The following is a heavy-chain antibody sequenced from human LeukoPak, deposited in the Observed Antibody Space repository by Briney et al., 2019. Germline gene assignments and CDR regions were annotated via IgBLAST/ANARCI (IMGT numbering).Heavy chain of an antibody. J-gene: IGHJ4*02. V-gene: IGHV3-48*02. D-gene: IGHD3-10*01. Sequence: GGSLRLSCAASGFTFSSYSINWVRQAPGKGLEWVSYISSSSSTIYYADSVKGRLTISRDNAKNSLYLQMNSLRDEDTAVYYCARERRSWVRFDYWGQGTLVTVSS. CDR2: ISSSSSTI. CDR1: GFTFSSYS. CDR3: ARERRSWVRFDY.